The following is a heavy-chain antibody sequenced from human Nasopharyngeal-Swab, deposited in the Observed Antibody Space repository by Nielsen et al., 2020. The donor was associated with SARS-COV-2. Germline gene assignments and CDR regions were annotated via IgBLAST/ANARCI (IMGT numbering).Heavy chain of an antibody. CDR2: INSDGGST. Sequence: GGSLRLSCAASGFTFSSYWMFWVRQAPGKGLVWVARINSDGGSTSYADSVKGRFTISRDNAKNTVSLQMNSLRDEDAAVYHCSRAGYSGSYGGFDYWGLGTLVTVSS. CDR3: SRAGYSGSYGGFDY. CDR1: GFTFSSYW. V-gene: IGHV3-74*01. J-gene: IGHJ4*02. D-gene: IGHD1-26*01.